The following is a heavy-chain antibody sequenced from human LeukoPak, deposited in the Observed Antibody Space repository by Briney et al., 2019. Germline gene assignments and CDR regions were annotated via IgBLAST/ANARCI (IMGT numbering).Heavy chain of an antibody. V-gene: IGHV4-39*01. CDR1: GGSISSSSYY. D-gene: IGHD6-19*01. Sequence: SETLSLPCIVSGGSISSSSYYWGWIRQPPGKGLEWIGSIYYSGSTYYNPSLKSRVTISVDTSKNQFSLKLSSVTAADTAVYYCASILYSSGWYYYFDYWGHGTLVTVSS. CDR3: ASILYSSGWYYYFDY. J-gene: IGHJ4*01. CDR2: IYYSGST.